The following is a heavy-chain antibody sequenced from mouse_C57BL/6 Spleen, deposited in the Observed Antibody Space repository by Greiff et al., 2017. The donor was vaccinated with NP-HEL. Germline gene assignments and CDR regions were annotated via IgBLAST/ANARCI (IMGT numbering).Heavy chain of an antibody. Sequence: QVQLKQSGAELARPGASVKMSCKASGYTFTSYTMHWVKQRPGQGLEWIGYINPSSGSTKYNQKFKDKATLTADKSSSTAYMQLSSLTSEDSAVYYCTSGYGSSYVDYWGQGTTLTVSS. CDR1: GYTFTSYT. J-gene: IGHJ2*01. D-gene: IGHD1-1*01. CDR3: TSGYGSSYVDY. V-gene: IGHV1-4*01. CDR2: INPSSGST.